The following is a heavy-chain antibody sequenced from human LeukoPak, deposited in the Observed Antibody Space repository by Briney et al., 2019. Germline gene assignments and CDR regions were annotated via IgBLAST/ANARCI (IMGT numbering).Heavy chain of an antibody. Sequence: SETLSLTCAVYGGSFSGYYWSWIRQPPGKGLEWIGEINHSGSTNYNPSLKSRVTISVDTSKNQFSLKLSSVTAADTAVYYCARGRSYFDYWGQGTLVTVSS. CDR2: INHSGST. V-gene: IGHV4-34*01. CDR1: GGSFSGYY. J-gene: IGHJ4*02. CDR3: ARGRSYFDY.